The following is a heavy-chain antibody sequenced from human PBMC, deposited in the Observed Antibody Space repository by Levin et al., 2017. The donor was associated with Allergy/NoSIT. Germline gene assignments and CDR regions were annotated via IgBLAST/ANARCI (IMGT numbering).Heavy chain of an antibody. CDR2: ITGDGEDT. J-gene: IGHJ4*02. Sequence: GESLKISCAASGFTFGNRAMTWVCQAAGKGLEWVSGITGDGEDTHYADSVKGRFTISRDNSKNTLYLQMNSLRAEDTAIYFCAKGNTIFGVGRLDYWGQGTLVTVSS. D-gene: IGHD3-3*01. CDR1: GFTFGNRA. V-gene: IGHV3-23*01. CDR3: AKGNTIFGVGRLDY.